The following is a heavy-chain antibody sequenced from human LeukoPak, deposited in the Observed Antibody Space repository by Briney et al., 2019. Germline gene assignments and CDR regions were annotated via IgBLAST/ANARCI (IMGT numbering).Heavy chain of an antibody. CDR3: ARGGSYVWGSYRLKSWFDP. D-gene: IGHD3-16*02. CDR1: GGSISSYY. V-gene: IGHV4-59*01. CDR2: IYYSGST. Sequence: SETLSLTCTVPGGSISSYYWSWIRQPPGKGLEWIGDIYYSGSTNYNPSLKSRVTISVDTSKNQFSLKLSSVTAADTAVYYCARGGSYVWGSYRLKSWFDPWGQGTLVTVSS. J-gene: IGHJ5*02.